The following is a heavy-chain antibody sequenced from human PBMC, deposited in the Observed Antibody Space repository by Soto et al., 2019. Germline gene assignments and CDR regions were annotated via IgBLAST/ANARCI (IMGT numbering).Heavy chain of an antibody. CDR1: GYTFTSYY. CDR3: ARGVNATAGDWLDP. V-gene: IGHV1-46*01. D-gene: IGHD2-8*01. J-gene: IGHJ5*02. CDR2: INPSSGST. Sequence: QVQLVQSGAEVKKPGASVMVSCKASGYTFTSYYMHWLRQAPGQGLEWMGIINPSSGSTNFARKFQGRVTLATDTSPPTFLMYLDGLRSEDTAVYDCARGVNATAGDWLDPWGQGTLVTVSS.